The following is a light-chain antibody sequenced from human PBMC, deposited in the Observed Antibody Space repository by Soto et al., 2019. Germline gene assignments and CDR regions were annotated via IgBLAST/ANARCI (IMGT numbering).Light chain of an antibody. CDR1: QSVGRN. J-gene: IGKJ4*01. Sequence: EIVLTQTPASLSVSPGERVTLSCRASQSVGRNLAWYHQQPGQAPRLLIYDASSRATGVPARFSGSGSGTEFTLTISRLQSEDFAVYYCQQYSSGPPLTFGGGTMA. CDR3: QQYSSGPPLT. V-gene: IGKV3-15*01. CDR2: DAS.